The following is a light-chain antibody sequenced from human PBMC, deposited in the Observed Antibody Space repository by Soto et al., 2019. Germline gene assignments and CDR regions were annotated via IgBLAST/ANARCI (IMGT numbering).Light chain of an antibody. J-gene: IGKJ5*01. V-gene: IGKV3-15*01. CDR1: RSVTSK. CDR3: QQYYNWPPIT. Sequence: IVIAQAPATPSVSPGERATPSFKASRSVTSKVAWFQQTPGQAPRLLIFGASTRASGVPARFSGSGSGTEFTLTISSLQSEDFAVYYCQQYYNWPPITFGQGTRLEIK. CDR2: GAS.